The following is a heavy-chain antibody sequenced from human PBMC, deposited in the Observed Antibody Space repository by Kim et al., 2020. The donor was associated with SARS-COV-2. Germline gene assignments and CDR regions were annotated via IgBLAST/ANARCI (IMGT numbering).Heavy chain of an antibody. Sequence: GGSLRLSCAASGFTFSSYSMNWVRQAPGKGLEWVSYISSSSSTIYYADSVKGRFTISRDNAKNSLYLQMNSLRDKDTAVYYCARDFPIKQWLVLDYWGQGTLVTVSS. V-gene: IGHV3-48*02. CDR2: ISSSSSTI. CDR1: GFTFSSYS. D-gene: IGHD6-19*01. CDR3: ARDFPIKQWLVLDY. J-gene: IGHJ4*02.